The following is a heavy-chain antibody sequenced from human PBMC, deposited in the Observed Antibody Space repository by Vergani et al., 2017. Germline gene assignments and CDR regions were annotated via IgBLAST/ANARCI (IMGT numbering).Heavy chain of an antibody. CDR3: ASKRGACRAAYCHSYDF. CDR1: GDSVISIDYH. D-gene: IGHD2-15*01. CDR2: MDYSGST. Sequence: QVQLQESGPGLVKPSETLSLTCTVSGDSVISIDYHWGWIRQPPGKGWEWIGSMDYSGSTAYNPSLESRISISFETPKNQFSLRLTSVTAADTAVYYCASKRGACRAAYCHSYDFWGPGTLVGVSS. J-gene: IGHJ4*02. V-gene: IGHV4-39*01.